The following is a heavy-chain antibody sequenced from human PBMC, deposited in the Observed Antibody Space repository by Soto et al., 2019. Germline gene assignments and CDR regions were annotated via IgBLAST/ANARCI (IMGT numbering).Heavy chain of an antibody. CDR3: ANKDGYYPFDY. D-gene: IGHD1-26*01. CDR2: ISGSGGST. J-gene: IGHJ4*02. V-gene: IGHV3-23*01. CDR1: GFTFSSYA. Sequence: EVQLLESGGGLVQPGGSLRLSCAASGFTFSSYAMSWVCQAPGKGLEWVSAISGSGGSTYYADSVKGRFTISRDNSKNTLYLQMSSLRAEDTAVYYCANKDGYYPFDYWGQGTLVTVSS.